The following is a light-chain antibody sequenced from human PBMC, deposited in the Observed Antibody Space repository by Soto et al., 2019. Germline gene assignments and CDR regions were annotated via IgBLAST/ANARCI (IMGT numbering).Light chain of an antibody. J-gene: IGKJ5*01. Sequence: EILMTQSPATLSLSPGERATLSCRSSQSVGSNLAWHQQKPGQAPRLLIYGASTRATGIPARFSGTGSGTEFTLTISSLQSEDFAVYYCQQYNNWPPITFGQGTRLEI. V-gene: IGKV3-15*01. CDR1: QSVGSN. CDR3: QQYNNWPPIT. CDR2: GAS.